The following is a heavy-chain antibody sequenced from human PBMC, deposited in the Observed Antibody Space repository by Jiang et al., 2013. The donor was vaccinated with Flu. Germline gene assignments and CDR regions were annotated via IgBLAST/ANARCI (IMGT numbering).Heavy chain of an antibody. CDR2: ISFDGSYK. CDR1: GFAFPSHA. Sequence: VQLLESGGAVVQPGRSLRLSCVASGFAFPSHAMHWVRQAPGKGLEWVAVISFDGSYKYYTDSVKGRFTISRDDSKNTLYLQMNSLRPEDTAVYYCARDLGYSTGWYPGDFQHWGQGTLVTVSS. CDR3: ARDLGYSTGWYPGDFQH. V-gene: IGHV3-30*03. J-gene: IGHJ1*01. D-gene: IGHD6-19*01.